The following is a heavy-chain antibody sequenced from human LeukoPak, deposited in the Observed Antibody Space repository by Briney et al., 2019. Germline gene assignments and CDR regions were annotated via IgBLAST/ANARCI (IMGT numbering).Heavy chain of an antibody. CDR3: ARGLYSSGYFSLWYFDY. CDR2: MNPNSGNT. CDR1: GYTFTSYD. Sequence: ASVKVSCKASGYTFTSYDINWVRQGTGQGLEWMGWMNPNSGNTGYAQKFQGRVTMTRNTSISTAYMELSSLRSEDTAVYYCARGLYSSGYFSLWYFDYWGQGTLVTVSS. V-gene: IGHV1-8*01. D-gene: IGHD3-22*01. J-gene: IGHJ4*02.